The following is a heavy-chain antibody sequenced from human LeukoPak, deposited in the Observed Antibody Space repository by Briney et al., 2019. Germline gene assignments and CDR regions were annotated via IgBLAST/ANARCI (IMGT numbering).Heavy chain of an antibody. V-gene: IGHV4-38-2*01. J-gene: IGHJ4*02. Sequence: SETLSLTCGVSGYSISRGYYWAWIRQPPGKGLEWIGTIYHTGSTYYTPSLGSRVTISVDTSKNEFSLNLNPVTAADTAVYYCARAGWIITSGIDYWGQGALATVSS. CDR2: IYHTGST. CDR3: ARAGWIITSGIDY. D-gene: IGHD3-10*01. CDR1: GYSISRGYY.